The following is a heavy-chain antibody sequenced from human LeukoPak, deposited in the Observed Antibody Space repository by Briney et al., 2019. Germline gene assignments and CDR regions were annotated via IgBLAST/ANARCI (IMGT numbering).Heavy chain of an antibody. Sequence: SVKVSCNASAGTFSSYANSWVRQAPGQGLEWVGGIIPIFGRANYAQKFQGRVTITADESTSTAYMELTSLRSEDTAVYYCASWFGESYYFDYWGQGTLVTVSS. V-gene: IGHV1-69*13. J-gene: IGHJ4*02. CDR3: ASWFGESYYFDY. CDR1: AGTFSSYA. CDR2: IIPIFGRA. D-gene: IGHD3-10*01.